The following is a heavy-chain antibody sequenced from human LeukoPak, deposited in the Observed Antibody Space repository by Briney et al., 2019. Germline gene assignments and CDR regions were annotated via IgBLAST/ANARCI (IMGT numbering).Heavy chain of an antibody. CDR2: INSDGSST. CDR1: GFTFSSYW. J-gene: IGHJ4*02. D-gene: IGHD3-16*01. Sequence: GGSLRLSCTASGFTFSSYWMHWVRQAPGKGLVWVSRINSDGSSTSYADSVKGRFAISRDNAKNTLYLQMNSLRAEDTAVYYCAKEGRDYVWGRNFDYWGQGTLVTVSS. CDR3: AKEGRDYVWGRNFDY. V-gene: IGHV3-74*01.